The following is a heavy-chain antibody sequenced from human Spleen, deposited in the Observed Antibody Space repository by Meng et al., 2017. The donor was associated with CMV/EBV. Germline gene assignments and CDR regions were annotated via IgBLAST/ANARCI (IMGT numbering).Heavy chain of an antibody. Sequence: SETLSLTCSVSGGSISSSSYYWGWIRQPPGKGLECIGNIYYSGSTYYNPSLKSRVTISVDTSKNQFSLKLSSVTAADTAVYYCARDSRYSSSSPPYFDYWGQGTLVTVSS. CDR3: ARDSRYSSSSPPYFDY. D-gene: IGHD6-6*01. CDR1: GGSISSSSYY. J-gene: IGHJ4*02. V-gene: IGHV4-39*07. CDR2: IYYSGST.